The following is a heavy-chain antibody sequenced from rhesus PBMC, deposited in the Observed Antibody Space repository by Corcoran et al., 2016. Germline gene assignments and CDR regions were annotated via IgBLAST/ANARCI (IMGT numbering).Heavy chain of an antibody. CDR2: VDPEDGEA. CDR1: GYTFTDYY. D-gene: IGHD1-1-1*01. V-gene: IGHV1-111*02. J-gene: IGHJ6*01. Sequence: EVQLVQSGAEVKKPGASVKISCKASGYTFTDYYLHWVRQAPGKGLEWMGRVDPEDGEAIHAQKFKDRVTITADTSTDTAYMELSSLRSEDTAVYYCATERGIAGTADLYGLDSWGQGVVVTVSS. CDR3: ATERGIAGTADLYGLDS.